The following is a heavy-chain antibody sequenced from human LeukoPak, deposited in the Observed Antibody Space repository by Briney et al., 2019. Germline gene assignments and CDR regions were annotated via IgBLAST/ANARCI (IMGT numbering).Heavy chain of an antibody. CDR2: ISGSGGST. V-gene: IGHV3-23*01. D-gene: IGHD3-16*01. CDR1: GFTFSSYA. Sequence: GGSLRLSCAASGFTFSSYAMSWVRQAPGKGLEWVSAISGSGGSTYYADSVKGRFTISRDNSKNTLYLQMNSLRAEDTAVYYCAKGERLGEFEARIDYWGQGTLVTVSS. CDR3: AKGERLGEFEARIDY. J-gene: IGHJ4*02.